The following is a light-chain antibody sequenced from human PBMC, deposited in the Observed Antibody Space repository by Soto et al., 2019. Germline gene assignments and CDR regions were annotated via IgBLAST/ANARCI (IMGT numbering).Light chain of an antibody. CDR2: NVY. Sequence: QSALTQPASVYGSPGQSITISCTGTSSDVGAYKFVSWHQQHQGKAHKLMIYNVYDRPSGISYRFSGSKSGNTASLTISGLQGEDYADYCCSAYTFSRTYVFGTGTKVTVL. CDR1: SSDVGAYKF. CDR3: SAYTFSRTYV. V-gene: IGLV2-14*03. J-gene: IGLJ1*01.